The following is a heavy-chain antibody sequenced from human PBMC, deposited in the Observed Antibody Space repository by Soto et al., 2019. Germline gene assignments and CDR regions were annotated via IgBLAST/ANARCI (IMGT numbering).Heavy chain of an antibody. CDR2: MNPNSGNT. D-gene: IGHD1-7*01. V-gene: IGHV1-8*02. CDR3: ARGITGTTFAFYYYYYVDV. J-gene: IGHJ6*03. CDR1: GYTFTSYD. Sequence: GASVKVSCKASGYTFTSYDINCVRQATGQGLEWMGWMNPNSGNTGYAQKFQGRVTMTRNTSISTAYMELSSLRSEDTAVYYCARGITGTTFAFYYYYYVDVWGKGTTVTVS.